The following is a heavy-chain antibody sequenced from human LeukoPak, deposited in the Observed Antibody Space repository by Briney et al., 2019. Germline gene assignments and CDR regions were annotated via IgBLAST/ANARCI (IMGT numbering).Heavy chain of an antibody. CDR1: GFTFSSYA. D-gene: IGHD1-7*01. CDR2: ISGSGGTT. J-gene: IGHJ4*02. CDR3: AREESGRGNYYSDY. Sequence: PGGSLRLSCAASGFTFSSYAMSWVRQAPGKGLEWVSAISGSGGTTYYADSVKGRFTISRDNSKNTLFLQMNSLRAEDTAVYYCAREESGRGNYYSDYWGQGTLVTVSS. V-gene: IGHV3-23*01.